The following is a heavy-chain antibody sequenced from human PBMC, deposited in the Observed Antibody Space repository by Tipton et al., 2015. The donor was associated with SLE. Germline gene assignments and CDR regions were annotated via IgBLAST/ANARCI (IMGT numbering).Heavy chain of an antibody. CDR2: IKSDGTYT. Sequence: SLRLSCAASGFTFSPYGMSWVRQAPGKGLEWVSRIKSDGTYTDHAGFVKGRFTISRDNAKNTLYLHMNNLRAEDTAVYFCAKDGGAYDIDYWGQGTLVTVSS. CDR3: AKDGGAYDIDY. CDR1: GFTFSPYG. J-gene: IGHJ4*02. V-gene: IGHV3-74*01. D-gene: IGHD3-16*01.